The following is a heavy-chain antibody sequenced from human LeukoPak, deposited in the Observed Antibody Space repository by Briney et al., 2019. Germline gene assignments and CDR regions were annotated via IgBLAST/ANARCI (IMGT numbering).Heavy chain of an antibody. CDR3: KLLNWNYIY. D-gene: IGHD1-7*01. J-gene: IGHJ4*02. CDR2: IYHSGST. V-gene: IGHV4-30-2*01. CDR1: GGSISSGGYY. Sequence: SETLSLTCTVSGGSISSGGYYWSWIRQPPGKGLEWIGYIYHSGSTYYNPSLKSRVTISVDRSKNQFSLKLSSVTAADTAVYYCKLLNWNYIYWGQGTLVTVSS.